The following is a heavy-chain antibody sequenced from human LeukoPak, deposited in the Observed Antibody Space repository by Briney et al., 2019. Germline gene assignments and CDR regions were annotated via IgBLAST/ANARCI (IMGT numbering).Heavy chain of an antibody. CDR3: ASTVSSYYYYMDV. V-gene: IGHV4-34*01. J-gene: IGHJ6*03. CDR2: INHSGST. CDR1: GGSFSGYY. D-gene: IGHD4-17*01. Sequence: PSETLSLTCAVYGGSFSGYYWSWIRQPPGKGLEWIGEINHSGSTNYNPSLKSRVTISVDTSKNQFSLKLSSVTAADTAVYYCASTVSSYYYYMDVWGKGTTVTISS.